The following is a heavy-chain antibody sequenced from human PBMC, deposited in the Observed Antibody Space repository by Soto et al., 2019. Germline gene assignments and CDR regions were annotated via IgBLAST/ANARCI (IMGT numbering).Heavy chain of an antibody. CDR1: GYTFTSYG. D-gene: IGHD2-2*01. V-gene: IGHV1-18*01. CDR3: ARSKLGYCSSTSCYHWFDP. CDR2: ISAYNGNT. Sequence: ASVKVSCKASGYTFTSYGISRARQAPGQGLEWMGWISAYNGNTNYAQKLQGRVTMTTDTSTSTAYMELRSLRSDDTAVYYCARSKLGYCSSTSCYHWFDPWGQGTLVTVSS. J-gene: IGHJ5*02.